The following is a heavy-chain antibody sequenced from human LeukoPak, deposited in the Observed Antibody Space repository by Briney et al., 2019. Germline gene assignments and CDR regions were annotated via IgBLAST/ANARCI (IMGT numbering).Heavy chain of an antibody. V-gene: IGHV4-34*01. J-gene: IGHJ4*02. CDR3: ARRELGIYYFDY. CDR2: INHSGST. Sequence: PSETLSLTCAVSGGSFSGYYWSWIRHPPGKGLERIGEINHSGSTNYNPSLKSRVTISVDTSKNKFSLKLSSVTAADTAVYYCARRELGIYYFDYWGQGTLVTVSS. D-gene: IGHD7-27*01. CDR1: GGSFSGYY.